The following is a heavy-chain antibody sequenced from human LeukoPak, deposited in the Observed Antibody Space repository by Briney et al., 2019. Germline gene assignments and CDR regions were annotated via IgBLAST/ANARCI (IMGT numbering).Heavy chain of an antibody. J-gene: IGHJ6*02. Sequence: NPSETLSLTCTVSGGSISSGSYYWSWIRQPAGKGLEWIGRIYTSGSTNYNPSLKSRVTISADTSKNQFSLKLSSVTAADTAVYYCAKGGGDPYYYYAMDVWGQGTTVTVSS. CDR1: GGSISSGSYY. D-gene: IGHD2-21*02. V-gene: IGHV4-61*02. CDR2: IYTSGST. CDR3: AKGGGDPYYYYAMDV.